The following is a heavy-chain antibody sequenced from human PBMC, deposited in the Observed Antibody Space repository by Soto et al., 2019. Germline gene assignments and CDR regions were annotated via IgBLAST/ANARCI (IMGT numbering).Heavy chain of an antibody. CDR2: ISALKGNT. CDR1: GYTFTNYV. CDR3: ARSGELPIDH. V-gene: IGHV1-18*01. J-gene: IGHJ4*02. D-gene: IGHD6-25*01. Sequence: QVQLIQSAGEVKKPGASVKVSCKASGYTFTNYVIHWIRQAPGQGLEWMAWISALKGNTNYDQKVQGRAAVTTDTSTNTVYMHLSGLRSDDTALYFCARSGELPIDHWGQGSLVTV.